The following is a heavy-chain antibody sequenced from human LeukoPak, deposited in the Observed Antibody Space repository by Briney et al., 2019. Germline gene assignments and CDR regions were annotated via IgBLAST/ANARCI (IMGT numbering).Heavy chain of an antibody. V-gene: IGHV4-39*01. D-gene: IGHD3-22*01. CDR2: IYYSGST. J-gene: IGHJ4*02. Sequence: PSETLSLTCTVSGGSISSSSYCWGWIRQPPGKGLEWIGSIYYSGSTYYNPSLKSRVTISVDTSKNQFSLKLSSATAADTAVYYCARTTYYYDSSGYSELYYFDYWGQGTLVTVSS. CDR1: GGSISSSSYC. CDR3: ARTTYYYDSSGYSELYYFDY.